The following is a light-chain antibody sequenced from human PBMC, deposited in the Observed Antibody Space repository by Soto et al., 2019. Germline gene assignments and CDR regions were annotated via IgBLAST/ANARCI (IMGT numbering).Light chain of an antibody. CDR3: AATEVGMNFHHV. Sequence: QSVLTQPPSASGTPGQRVTISCSGSSSNIRSNTVNWYQQLPGTAPKLLIYSNDQRPSGVPDRFCGSKSGTSASLAISGLKSEDDAYNYCAATEVGMNFHHVFGTMTKV. J-gene: IGLJ1*01. CDR1: SSNIRSNT. V-gene: IGLV1-44*01. CDR2: SND.